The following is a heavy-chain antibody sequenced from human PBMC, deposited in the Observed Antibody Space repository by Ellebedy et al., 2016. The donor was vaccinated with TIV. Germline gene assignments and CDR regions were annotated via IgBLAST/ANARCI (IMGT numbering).Heavy chain of an antibody. CDR3: AKTGAAPHFDS. V-gene: IGHV3-23*01. J-gene: IGHJ4*02. Sequence: GESLKISCAASGFTFSRYAMSWVRQAPGKGLEWGSAISGSGTSTYYAGSVRGRFTISRDNSKNTLYLQMDSLRAEDTAVYYCAKTGAAPHFDSWGQGALVTVSS. CDR1: GFTFSRYA. CDR2: ISGSGTST. D-gene: IGHD7-27*01.